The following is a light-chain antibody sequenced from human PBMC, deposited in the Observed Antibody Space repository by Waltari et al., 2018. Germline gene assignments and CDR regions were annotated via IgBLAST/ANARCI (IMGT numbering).Light chain of an antibody. CDR1: GSNIGAGYD. J-gene: IGLJ1*01. Sequence: QSVLTQPPSVSGAPGQRVTISCTGSGSNIGAGYDVHWYHHLPRGAPKLLIYGSSSRPSGVPDRFSGSKSGNTASLTISGLQAEDEADYYCCSYAGSYTYVFGTGTKVTVL. CDR2: GSS. CDR3: CSYAGSYTYV. V-gene: IGLV1-40*01.